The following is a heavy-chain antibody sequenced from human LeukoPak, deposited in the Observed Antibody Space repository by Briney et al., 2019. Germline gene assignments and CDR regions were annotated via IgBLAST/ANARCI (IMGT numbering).Heavy chain of an antibody. Sequence: EASVKVSCKASGYTFTSYGISWVRQAPGQGLEWMGWTSAYNGNTNYAQKLQGRVTMTTDRSTSTAYMELRSLRSDDTAVYYCARGSYCSGGSCYPYYYYGMDVWGQGTTVTVSS. CDR1: GYTFTSYG. V-gene: IGHV1-18*01. CDR2: TSAYNGNT. CDR3: ARGSYCSGGSCYPYYYYGMDV. D-gene: IGHD2-15*01. J-gene: IGHJ6*02.